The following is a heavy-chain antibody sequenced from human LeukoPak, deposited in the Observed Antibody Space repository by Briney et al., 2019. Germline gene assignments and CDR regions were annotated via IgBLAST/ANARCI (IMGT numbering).Heavy chain of an antibody. CDR3: VRRMVGAIRPFDY. Sequence: SEILSLTCTVSGDSISSGDYYWSWIRQPPGKGLEWIGYMYYSGSTYYNPSLKSRVTISKDTSKNQFSLNLSSVTAADTAVYYCVRRMVGAIRPFDYWGQGTLVTVSS. CDR2: MYYSGST. D-gene: IGHD1-26*01. J-gene: IGHJ4*02. V-gene: IGHV4-30-4*01. CDR1: GDSISSGDYY.